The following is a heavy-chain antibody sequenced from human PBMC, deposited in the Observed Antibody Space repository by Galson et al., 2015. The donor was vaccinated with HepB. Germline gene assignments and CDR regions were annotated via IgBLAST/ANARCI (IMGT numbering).Heavy chain of an antibody. CDR2: ISSSSTTI. J-gene: IGHJ4*02. CDR1: GFILSSYS. V-gene: IGHV3-48*01. CDR3: ARGPFDY. Sequence: SLRLSCAASGFILSSYSMNWVRQAPGKGLEWVSYISSSSTTIYYADSVKGRFTISRDNAKNSLYLQMNSLRAEDTAVYYCARGPFDYWGQGTLVTVSS.